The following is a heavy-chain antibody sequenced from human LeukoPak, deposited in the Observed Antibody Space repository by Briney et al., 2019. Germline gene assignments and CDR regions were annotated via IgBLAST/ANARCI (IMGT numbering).Heavy chain of an antibody. J-gene: IGHJ4*02. D-gene: IGHD3-22*01. CDR1: GGSINRYY. Sequence: SETLSLTCTVSGGSINRYYWSWLRQPPGKGLEWIGFVYYSGSTSYNPSLESRLTISVDTSKNQFSLKLSSGTAADTAVYYCARRLNYCDRSGYDFDYWGLGTLVTVSS. V-gene: IGHV4-59*01. CDR3: ARRLNYCDRSGYDFDY. CDR2: VYYSGST.